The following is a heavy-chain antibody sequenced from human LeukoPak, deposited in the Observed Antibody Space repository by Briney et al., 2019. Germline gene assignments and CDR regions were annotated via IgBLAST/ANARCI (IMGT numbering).Heavy chain of an antibody. CDR3: AKTSNDILTD. CDR1: GFTFSSSA. V-gene: IGHV3-23*01. Sequence: GGSLRLSCAASGFTFSSSAMTWVRQAPGKGLEWASSISVSGGSTYYADFVKGRFTISRDNSKNTLYLQMNSLRAGDTAVYFCAKTSNDILTDWGQGTLVTVSS. D-gene: IGHD3-9*01. J-gene: IGHJ4*02. CDR2: ISVSGGST.